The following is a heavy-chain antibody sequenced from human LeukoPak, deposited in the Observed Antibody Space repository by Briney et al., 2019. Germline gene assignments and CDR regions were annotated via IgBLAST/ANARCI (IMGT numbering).Heavy chain of an antibody. CDR2: ISGSGGST. Sequence: PGGSLRLSCAASGFTFSSYAMSWVRQAPGKGLEWVSAISGSGGSTYYVDSVKGRFTIYRDNSKNTLYLQMNSLRAEDTAVYYCAKDQRTRITICGVVINDAFDICGQGTMVTVS. CDR3: AKDQRTRITICGVVINDAFDI. CDR1: GFTFSSYA. D-gene: IGHD3-3*01. J-gene: IGHJ3*02. V-gene: IGHV3-23*01.